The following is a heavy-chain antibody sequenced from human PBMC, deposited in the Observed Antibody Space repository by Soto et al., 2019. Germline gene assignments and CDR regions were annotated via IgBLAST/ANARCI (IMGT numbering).Heavy chain of an antibody. D-gene: IGHD6-19*01. J-gene: IGHJ4*02. CDR2: ISWNSGSI. CDR1: GFTFDDYA. Sequence: PGGSLRLSCAASGFTFDDYAMHWVRQAPWKGLEWVSGISWNSGSIGYADSVKGRFTISRDNAKNSLYLQMNSLRAEDTALYYCAKTRGQWLVGFDYWGQGTLVTVSS. CDR3: AKTRGQWLVGFDY. V-gene: IGHV3-9*01.